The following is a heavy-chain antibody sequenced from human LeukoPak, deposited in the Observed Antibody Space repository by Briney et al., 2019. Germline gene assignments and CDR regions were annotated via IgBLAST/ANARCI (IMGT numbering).Heavy chain of an antibody. D-gene: IGHD5-24*01. CDR2: IYYSGST. V-gene: IGHV4-39*07. Sequence: SETLSLTCSVSGDSISTSSYYWGWIRQPPGKGLEWIGTIYYSGSTYYNPSLTSRVTISVDTSKNQFSLKLSSVTAADTAVYYCAREDGYNFDDAFDIWGQGTMVTVSS. CDR1: GDSISTSSYY. CDR3: AREDGYNFDDAFDI. J-gene: IGHJ3*02.